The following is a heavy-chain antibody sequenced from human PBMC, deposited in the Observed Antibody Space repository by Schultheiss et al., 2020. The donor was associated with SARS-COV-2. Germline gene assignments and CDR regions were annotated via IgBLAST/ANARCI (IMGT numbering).Heavy chain of an antibody. CDR1: GGTFSSYA. CDR3: AADSGVLRYFDWLPIQFGYYYYYMDV. CDR2: INPSGGST. J-gene: IGHJ6*03. Sequence: ASVKVSCKASGGTFSSYAISWVRQAPGQGLEWMGIINPSGGSTSYAQKFQGRVTITRDMSTSTAYMELSSLRSEDTAVYYCAADSGVLRYFDWLPIQFGYYYYYMDVWGKGTTVTVSS. D-gene: IGHD3-9*01. V-gene: IGHV1-46*01.